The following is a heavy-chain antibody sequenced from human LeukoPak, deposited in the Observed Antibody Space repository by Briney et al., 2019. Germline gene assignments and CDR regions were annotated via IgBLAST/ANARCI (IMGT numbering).Heavy chain of an antibody. CDR2: VHYSGST. J-gene: IGHJ4*02. CDR3: ARDIREVGESHYFDY. Sequence: SEXLSLTCTVSGLSITTYYWSWLRQPPGNGLEWIGLVHYSGSTTYNPSLKSRVTISIDTSKNQFSLHLRSVTAADTAVYYCARDIREVGESHYFDYWGQGALVTVTS. V-gene: IGHV4-59*01. D-gene: IGHD1-26*01. CDR1: GLSITTYY.